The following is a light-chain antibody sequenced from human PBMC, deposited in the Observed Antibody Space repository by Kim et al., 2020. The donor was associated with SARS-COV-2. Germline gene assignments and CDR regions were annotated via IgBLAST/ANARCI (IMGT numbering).Light chain of an antibody. CDR1: QSISSNY. CDR2: SAS. Sequence: PGEGPTLSCRASQSISSNYLAWYQQKPGQPPRLLIYSASSRATGIPDRFSGRGSGTDFTLTISRLEPDDFAVYYCQQYETSPRTFGQGTKVDIK. V-gene: IGKV3-20*01. CDR3: QQYETSPRT. J-gene: IGKJ1*01.